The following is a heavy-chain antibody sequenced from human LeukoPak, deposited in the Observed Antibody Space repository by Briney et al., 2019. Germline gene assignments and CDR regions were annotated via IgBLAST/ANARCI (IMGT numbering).Heavy chain of an antibody. V-gene: IGHV1-2*02. CDR1: GYTFTGYY. J-gene: IGHJ4*02. D-gene: IGHD2-2*01. Sequence: ASVKVSCKASGYTFTGYYMHWVRQAPGQGLEWMGWINPNSGGTNYAQKFQGRVTMTRDTSISTAYMELSRLRSDDTAVYYCVQVGTSCCEVSFDYWGQGTLVTVSS. CDR2: INPNSGGT. CDR3: VQVGTSCCEVSFDY.